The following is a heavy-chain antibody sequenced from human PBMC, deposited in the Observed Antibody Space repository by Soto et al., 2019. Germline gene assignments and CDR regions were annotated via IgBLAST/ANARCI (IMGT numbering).Heavy chain of an antibody. CDR3: ATQDYDFSTGYLPHYFDY. CDR1: GGSISSSSYY. V-gene: IGHV4-39*01. D-gene: IGHD3-3*01. Sequence: PSETLSLTCTVSGGSISSSSYYWGWIRQPPGKGLDWIGSMYYSGSTYYNPSLKSRVTISVDTSKNQFSLKLSSVTAADTAVYYCATQDYDFSTGYLPHYFDYWGPGSLVTVSS. J-gene: IGHJ4*02. CDR2: MYYSGST.